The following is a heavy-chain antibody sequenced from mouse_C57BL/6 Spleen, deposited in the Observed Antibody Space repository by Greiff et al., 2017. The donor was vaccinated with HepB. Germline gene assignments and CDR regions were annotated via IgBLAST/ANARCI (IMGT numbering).Heavy chain of an antibody. V-gene: IGHV7-3*01. J-gene: IGHJ2*01. D-gene: IGHD4-1*01. CDR1: GFTFTDYY. CDR3: ARSSPLTGTGFDY. Sequence: EVNVVESGGGLVQPGGSLSLSCAASGFTFTDYYMSWVRQPPGKALEWLGFIRNKANGYTTEYSASVKGRFTISRDNFQSILYLQMNALIAEDSATYYCARSSPLTGTGFDYWGQGTTLTVSS. CDR2: IRNKANGYTT.